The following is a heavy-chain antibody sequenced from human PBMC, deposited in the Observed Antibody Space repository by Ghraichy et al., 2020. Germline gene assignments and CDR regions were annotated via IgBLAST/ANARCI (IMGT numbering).Heavy chain of an antibody. Sequence: AGSLRLSCAASGFAVSDNYMIWVRQAPGTGLEWVSLIYTGGSAAYSDSVKGRFTISRDNFKNTIYLQMNSLRVEDSALYYCARDRRAYGMDVWGQGTTVIVSS. CDR1: GFAVSDNY. CDR2: IYTGGSA. J-gene: IGHJ6*02. CDR3: ARDRRAYGMDV. V-gene: IGHV3-53*01.